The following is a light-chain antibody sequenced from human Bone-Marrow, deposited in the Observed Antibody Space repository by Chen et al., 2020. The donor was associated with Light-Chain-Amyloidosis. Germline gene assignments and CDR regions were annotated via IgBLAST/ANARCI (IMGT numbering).Light chain of an antibody. J-gene: IGLJ3*02. CDR2: ADS. Sequence: SYVLTQPSSVSVAPGQTATLACGGNNIGSTSVHWYQQPPGQAPRLVVYADSDRPSGIPERLSGSNSGNRATLTISRVEAGDEADYYCQVWDRSSDRPVFGGGTKLTVL. CDR1: NIGSTS. CDR3: QVWDRSSDRPV. V-gene: IGLV3-21*02.